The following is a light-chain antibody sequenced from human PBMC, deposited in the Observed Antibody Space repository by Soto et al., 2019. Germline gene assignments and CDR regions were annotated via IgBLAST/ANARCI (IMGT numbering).Light chain of an antibody. CDR3: SSFTSRSTFNYV. CDR2: EVS. Sequence: QSALTQPASVSGFPGQSITISCTGTSSDVGAYNYISWYQQYPGTAPKIMIYEVSSRPSGVSHRFSGSKSGNTASLTISGLQPEDEADYYCSSFTSRSTFNYVFGTGTKVTVL. J-gene: IGLJ1*01. V-gene: IGLV2-14*01. CDR1: SSDVGAYNY.